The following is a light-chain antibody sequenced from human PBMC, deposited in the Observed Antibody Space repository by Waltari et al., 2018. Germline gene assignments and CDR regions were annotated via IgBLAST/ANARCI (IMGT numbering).Light chain of an antibody. J-gene: IGKJ1*01. CDR1: QSISTY. V-gene: IGKV3-20*01. CDR3: QHYESLPVT. Sequence: EIVLTQSPGPLSLSPGERATLSCRASQSISTYLAWYQQKPGQAPRLLIYHASSRAAGIPDRFSGSGSVTDFSLTISRLEPEDFAVYYCQHYESLPVTFGQGTKVEIK. CDR2: HAS.